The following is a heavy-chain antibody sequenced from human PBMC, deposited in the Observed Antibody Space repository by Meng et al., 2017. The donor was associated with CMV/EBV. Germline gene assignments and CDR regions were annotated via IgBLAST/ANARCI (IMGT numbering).Heavy chain of an antibody. V-gene: IGHV3-64*02. J-gene: IGHJ6*02. D-gene: IGHD6-13*01. CDR3: ARGIAAAGIFSEGPPIDYYYYYGTDV. Sequence: GESLKISWAASGFTLSSYAMHWVRQAPGKGLEYVSAISSNGGSTYYADSVKGRFTISRDNSKNTLYLQMGSLRAEDMAVYYCARGIAAAGIFSEGPPIDYYYYYGTDVWGQGTMVTVSS. CDR2: ISSNGGST. CDR1: GFTLSSYA.